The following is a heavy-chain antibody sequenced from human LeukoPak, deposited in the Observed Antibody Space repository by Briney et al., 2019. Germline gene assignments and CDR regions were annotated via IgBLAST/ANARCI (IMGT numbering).Heavy chain of an antibody. CDR2: IYYSGST. V-gene: IGHV4-30-4*08. CDR3: ARYCQSKHNWNVLNWFDP. J-gene: IGHJ5*02. D-gene: IGHD1-1*01. Sequence: SETLSLTCTVSGGSISSGDYYWSWIRQPPGKGLEWIGYIYYSGSTYYNPSLKSRVTISVDTSKNQFSLKLSSVTAADTAVYYCARYCQSKHNWNVLNWFDPWGQGTLVTVSS. CDR1: GGSISSGDYY.